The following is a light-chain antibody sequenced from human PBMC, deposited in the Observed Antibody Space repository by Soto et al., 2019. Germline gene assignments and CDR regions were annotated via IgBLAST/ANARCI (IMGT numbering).Light chain of an antibody. Sequence: AIRMTQSPSSFSASTGDRVTITCRASQGISRYLAWYQQKPGKAPKHLIYAASTLQSGVPSRFSGSGSGTAFTRTLSCLHAEDLATYYCQQYYSYPPFPFGPGTKVDIK. V-gene: IGKV1-8*01. CDR2: AAS. J-gene: IGKJ3*01. CDR3: QQYYSYPPFP. CDR1: QGISRY.